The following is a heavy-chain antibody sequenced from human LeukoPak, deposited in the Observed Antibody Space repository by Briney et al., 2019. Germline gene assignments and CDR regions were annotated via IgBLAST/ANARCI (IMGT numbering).Heavy chain of an antibody. CDR2: IKQDGSEK. Sequence: TGGSLRLSCAASGFTFSSYWMSWVRQAPGKGLEWVANIKQDGSEKYYVDSVKGRFTISRDNAKNSLYLQMNSLRAEDTAVYYCARGSGWYEAFWFDPWGQGTLVTVSS. V-gene: IGHV3-7*01. D-gene: IGHD6-19*01. CDR1: GFTFSSYW. J-gene: IGHJ5*02. CDR3: ARGSGWYEAFWFDP.